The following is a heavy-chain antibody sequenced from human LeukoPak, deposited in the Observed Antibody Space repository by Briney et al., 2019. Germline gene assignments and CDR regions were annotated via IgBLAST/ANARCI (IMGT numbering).Heavy chain of an antibody. CDR3: ARDFWEGATPLGY. J-gene: IGHJ4*02. CDR2: ISSSSSYI. D-gene: IGHD1-26*01. V-gene: IGHV3-21*01. Sequence: GGSLRLSCAASGFTFSSYSMNWVRQAPGKGLEWVSSISSSSSYIYYADSVKGRFTISRDNAKNSLYLQMNSLRAEDTAVYYCARDFWEGATPLGYWGQGTLVTVSS. CDR1: GFTFSSYS.